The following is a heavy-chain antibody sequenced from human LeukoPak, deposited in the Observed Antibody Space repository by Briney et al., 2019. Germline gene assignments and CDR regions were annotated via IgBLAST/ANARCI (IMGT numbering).Heavy chain of an antibody. CDR3: AKGTYYDFWSGYPNYYFDY. J-gene: IGHJ4*02. D-gene: IGHD3-3*01. Sequence: GGSPRLSCAASGFTFSSYAMSWVRQAPGKGLEWVSAISGSGGSTYYADSVKGRFTISRDNSKNTLYLQMNSLRAEDTAVYYCAKGTYYDFWSGYPNYYFDYWGQGTLVTVSS. CDR2: ISGSGGST. CDR1: GFTFSSYA. V-gene: IGHV3-23*01.